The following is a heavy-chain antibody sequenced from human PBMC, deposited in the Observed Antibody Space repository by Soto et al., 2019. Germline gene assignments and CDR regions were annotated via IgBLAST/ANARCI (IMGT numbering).Heavy chain of an antibody. CDR2: INHSGST. D-gene: IGHD2-8*02. Sequence: SETLSLTCAVXGGSFSGYYWSWIRQPPGKGLEWIGEINHSGSTNYNPSLKSRVTISVDTSKNQFSLKLTSVTAADTAVYYCARDKITGLFDYWGQGTLVTV. J-gene: IGHJ4*02. CDR3: ARDKITGLFDY. V-gene: IGHV4-34*01. CDR1: GGSFSGYY.